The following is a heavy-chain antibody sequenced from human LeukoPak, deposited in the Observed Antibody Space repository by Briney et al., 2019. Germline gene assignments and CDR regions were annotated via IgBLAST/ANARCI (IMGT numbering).Heavy chain of an antibody. Sequence: GGSLRLSCAVSGFPLSIFGMQGVRESPGRGLEWVTVSSYDIIEKFCADSVKGRFTNSTDNSKNTVYLQMNSRRGEETAVYYCATGGTRAATGRMGFWGRGALVTVSS. CDR2: SSYDIIEK. CDR1: GFPLSIFG. CDR3: ATGGTRAATGRMGF. J-gene: IGHJ4*02. V-gene: IGHV3-30*01. D-gene: IGHD6-25*01.